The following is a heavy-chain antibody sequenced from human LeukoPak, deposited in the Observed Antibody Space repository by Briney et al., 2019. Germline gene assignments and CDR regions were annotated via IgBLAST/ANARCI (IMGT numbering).Heavy chain of an antibody. D-gene: IGHD6-6*01. CDR3: AVAARTDSLVIDY. Sequence: SVKVSCKASGYTFTGYYMHWVRQAPGQGLEWMGGIIPIFGTANYAQKFQGRVTITADESTSTAYMELSSLRSEDTAVYYCAVAARTDSLVIDYWGQGTLVTVSS. J-gene: IGHJ4*02. CDR1: GYTFTGYY. V-gene: IGHV1-69*13. CDR2: IIPIFGTA.